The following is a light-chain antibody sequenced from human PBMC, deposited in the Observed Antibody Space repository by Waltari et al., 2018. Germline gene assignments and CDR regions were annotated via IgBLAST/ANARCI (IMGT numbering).Light chain of an antibody. Sequence: DIQMTQFPSTLSASVGDSVSITCRAIQSVYNKFAWYQPKPRKAPKLLVTQASNLERWVPSRFSGFGFGKEFTLTISSLQPDDFATYICQQYINHSTFGQGTKVEI. CDR3: QQYINHST. CDR2: QAS. V-gene: IGKV1-5*03. J-gene: IGKJ1*01. CDR1: QSVYNK.